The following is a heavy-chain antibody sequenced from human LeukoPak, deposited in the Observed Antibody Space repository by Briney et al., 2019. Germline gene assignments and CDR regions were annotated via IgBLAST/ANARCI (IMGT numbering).Heavy chain of an antibody. CDR3: GTYTNRLHY. Sequence: SETLSLTCTVSSCSISYFYWNWIRQPPVKGLEWIGYIHYTGSTNYNPSLKSRVTISVDTSKNQFSLNLSSVTAADTAVYYCGTYTNRLHYWGQGTLVTVSS. CDR1: SCSISYFY. V-gene: IGHV4-59*01. D-gene: IGHD2-8*01. CDR2: IHYTGST. J-gene: IGHJ4*02.